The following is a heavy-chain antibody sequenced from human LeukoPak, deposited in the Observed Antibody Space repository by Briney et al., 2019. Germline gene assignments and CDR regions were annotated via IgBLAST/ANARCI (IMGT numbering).Heavy chain of an antibody. V-gene: IGHV3-23*01. CDR1: GFTFSSYG. Sequence: WGSLRLSCAASGFTFSSYGMIWVRQAPGEGLEWVSAISDSGGSTYYTDSVKGRFTISRDNSKNTLYLQMNSLRAEDTAVYYCATILLWYVYDYWGQGTLVTISS. CDR3: ATILLWYVYDY. J-gene: IGHJ4*02. CDR2: ISDSGGST. D-gene: IGHD3-10*01.